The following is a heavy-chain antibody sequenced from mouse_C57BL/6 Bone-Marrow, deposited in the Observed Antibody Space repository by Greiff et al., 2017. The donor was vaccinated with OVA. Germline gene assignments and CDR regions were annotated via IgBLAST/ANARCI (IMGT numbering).Heavy chain of an antibody. V-gene: IGHV5-4*01. D-gene: IGHD2-2*01. CDR3: ARDKGVTRYFDV. CDR1: GFTFSSYA. CDR2: ISDGGSYT. J-gene: IGHJ1*03. Sequence: EVNLVESGGGLVKPGGSLKLSCAASGFTFSSYAMSWVRQTPEKRLEWVATISDGGSYTYYPDNVKGRFTISRDNAKNNLYLQMSHLKSEDTAMYYCARDKGVTRYFDVWGTGTTVTVSS.